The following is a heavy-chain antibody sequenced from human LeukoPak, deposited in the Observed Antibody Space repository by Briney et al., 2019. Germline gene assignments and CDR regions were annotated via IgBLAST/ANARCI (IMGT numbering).Heavy chain of an antibody. Sequence: GGSLRLSCAASGFTFNNYAMYWVRQAPGKGLEWVSAIRGGGGSAFYADSVKGRFTISRDNSKYTLFLQMNSLRAEDTAVYYCARDPNGDYIGAFDMWGPGTMVTVSS. CDR3: ARDPNGDYIGAFDM. V-gene: IGHV3-23*01. CDR2: IRGGGGSA. J-gene: IGHJ3*02. CDR1: GFTFNNYA. D-gene: IGHD4-17*01.